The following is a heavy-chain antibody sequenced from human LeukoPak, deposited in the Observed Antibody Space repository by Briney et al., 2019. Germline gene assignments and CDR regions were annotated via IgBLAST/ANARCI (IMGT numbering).Heavy chain of an antibody. D-gene: IGHD3-22*01. CDR2: ISGSGGST. CDR1: GFTFSSYA. Sequence: GGSLRLSCAASGFTFSSYAMSWVRQAPGKGLEWVSAISGSGGSTYYADSVKGRFTISRDNSKNTLYLQMNSLRVEDTSVYYCAKVSSPNTYYYDSSGYLDYWGQGTLVTVSS. V-gene: IGHV3-23*01. CDR3: AKVSSPNTYYYDSSGYLDY. J-gene: IGHJ4*02.